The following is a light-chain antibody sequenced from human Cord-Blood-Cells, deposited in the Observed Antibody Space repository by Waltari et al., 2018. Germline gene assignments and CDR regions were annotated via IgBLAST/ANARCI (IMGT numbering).Light chain of an antibody. V-gene: IGLV2-14*01. CDR2: EFS. Sequence: QSALTQPASVSGSPGQSITISCTGTSSDVGGYNYVSWYQQHPGKAPKLMIYEFSKRPSGVSNRFSGSKSGTTASLTISGLQAEDEADYYCSSYTSSSTFWVFGGGTKLTVL. CDR1: SSDVGGYNY. CDR3: SSYTSSSTFWV. J-gene: IGLJ3*02.